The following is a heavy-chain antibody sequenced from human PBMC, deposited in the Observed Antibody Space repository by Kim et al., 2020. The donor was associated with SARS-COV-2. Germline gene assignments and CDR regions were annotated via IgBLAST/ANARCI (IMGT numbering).Heavy chain of an antibody. Sequence: SETLSLTCAVYGGSFSGYYWSWIRQPPGKGLEWIGEINHSGSTNYNPSLKSRVTISVDTSKNQFSLKLSSVTAADTAVYYCARGLGTATIMRGYYFDYWGQGTLVTVSS. D-gene: IGHD5-18*01. V-gene: IGHV4-34*01. CDR1: GGSFSGYY. J-gene: IGHJ4*02. CDR2: INHSGST. CDR3: ARGLGTATIMRGYYFDY.